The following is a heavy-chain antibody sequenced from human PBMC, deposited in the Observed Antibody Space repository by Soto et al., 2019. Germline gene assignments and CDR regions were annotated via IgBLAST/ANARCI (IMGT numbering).Heavy chain of an antibody. Sequence: SETLSLTCTVSGGSISSGDYYWSWIRQPPGEGLEWIGYIYYSGSTYYNPSLKSRVTISVDTSKNQFSLKLSSVTAADTAVYYCARGAKAPGGWFGELTGWFDPWGHVTLFTVSS. J-gene: IGHJ5*02. CDR3: ARGAKAPGGWFGELTGWFDP. CDR2: IYYSGST. V-gene: IGHV4-30-4*01. CDR1: GGSISSGDYY. D-gene: IGHD3-10*01.